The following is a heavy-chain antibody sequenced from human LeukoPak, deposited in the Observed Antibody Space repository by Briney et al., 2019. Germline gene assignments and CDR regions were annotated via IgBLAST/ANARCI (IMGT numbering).Heavy chain of an antibody. CDR1: GGSISSYY. V-gene: IGHV4-59*01. Sequence: PSETPSLTCTVSGGSISSYYWSWIRQPPGKGLEYIGYIYYSGSTNYNPSLKSRVTISVDTSKNQFSLKLYSVTAADTAVYYCATRSGSGWFFDYWGQGTLVTVSS. CDR2: IYYSGST. D-gene: IGHD6-19*01. J-gene: IGHJ4*02. CDR3: ATRSGSGWFFDY.